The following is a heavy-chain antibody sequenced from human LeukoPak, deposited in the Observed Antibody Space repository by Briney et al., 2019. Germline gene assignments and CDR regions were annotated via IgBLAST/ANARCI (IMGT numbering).Heavy chain of an antibody. V-gene: IGHV7-4-1*02. CDR2: INTNTGNP. CDR3: ARDLTYCSSTSCLGFHTDAFDY. D-gene: IGHD2-2*01. Sequence: ASVKVSCKASGYTFTSYAMNWVRQAPGQGLEWMGWINTNTGNPTDAQGFTGRFVFSLDTSVSRAYLQISSLKAEDTAVYYCARDLTYCSSTSCLGFHTDAFDYWGQGTLVTVSS. J-gene: IGHJ4*02. CDR1: GYTFTSYA.